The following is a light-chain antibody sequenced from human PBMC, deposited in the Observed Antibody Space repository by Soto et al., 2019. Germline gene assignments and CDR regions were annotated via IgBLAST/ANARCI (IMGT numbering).Light chain of an antibody. J-gene: IGLJ2*01. CDR2: DVS. CDR3: TSYTSITNVV. CDR1: SSDIGAYNF. V-gene: IGLV2-14*01. Sequence: QSALTQPASVSGSPGQSITISCTGTSSDIGAYNFVSWYQQHPGKAPKLMIYDVSNRPSGVSNRFSASKSGNTASLTVSGLQAEDEVDYYCTSYTSITNVVFGGGTKLTVL.